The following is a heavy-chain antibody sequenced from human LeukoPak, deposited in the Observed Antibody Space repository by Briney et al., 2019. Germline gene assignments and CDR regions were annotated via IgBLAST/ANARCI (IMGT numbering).Heavy chain of an antibody. CDR2: IYYSGST. CDR1: GGSISSGGYY. CDR3: ARSPRYCSSTSCYDLFDY. D-gene: IGHD2-2*01. J-gene: IGHJ4*02. V-gene: IGHV4-31*03. Sequence: SQTLSLTCTVSGGSISSGGYYWSWIRQHPGKGLEWLGYIYYSGSTYYNPSLKSRITISADTSKNQFSLKLSSVTAADTAVYYCARSPRYCSSTSCYDLFDYWGRGTLVTVSS.